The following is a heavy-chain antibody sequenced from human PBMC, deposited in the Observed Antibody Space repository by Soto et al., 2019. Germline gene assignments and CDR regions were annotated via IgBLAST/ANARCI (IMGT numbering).Heavy chain of an antibody. J-gene: IGHJ5*02. CDR3: ARRGGNKKMVYFTKAGGFDP. CDR1: GGSISSSSYY. V-gene: IGHV4-39*01. D-gene: IGHD2-8*01. CDR2: IYYSGST. Sequence: PSETLSLTCTVSGGSISSSSYYWGWIRQPPGKGLEWIGSIYYSGSTYYNPSLKSRVTISVDTSKNQFSLKLSSVTAADTAVYYCARRGGNKKMVYFTKAGGFDPWGQGTLVTVSS.